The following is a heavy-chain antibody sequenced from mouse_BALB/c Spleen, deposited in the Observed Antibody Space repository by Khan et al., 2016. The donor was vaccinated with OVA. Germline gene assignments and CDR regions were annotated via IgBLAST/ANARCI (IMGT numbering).Heavy chain of an antibody. CDR3: ARGYDFFAS. D-gene: IGHD2-14*01. V-gene: IGHV1-26*01. CDR2: DNPNTDNI. Sequence: VQLKESGPDLVKPGASVKISCKASGYSFTLYYMSWVKQSHGKSLEWIGRDNPNTDNINYNQEFKGKAILTVDKSSNTAYMELRSLTSEDSAVYFCARGYDFFASWGQGTLVTVSA. J-gene: IGHJ3*01. CDR1: GYSFTLYY.